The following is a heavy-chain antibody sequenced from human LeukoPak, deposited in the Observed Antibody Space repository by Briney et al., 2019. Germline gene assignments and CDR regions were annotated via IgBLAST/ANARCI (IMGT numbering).Heavy chain of an antibody. D-gene: IGHD6-13*01. J-gene: IGHJ4*02. Sequence: GASVKVSCKASGYTFTSYGINWVRQAPGQGLEWMGWISAYNGNTNYAQKLQGRVTMTTDTSTSTAYMELRSLRSDDTAVYYCARDTDSSSWYEPFDYWGQGTLVTASS. V-gene: IGHV1-18*01. CDR1: GYTFTSYG. CDR3: ARDTDSSSWYEPFDY. CDR2: ISAYNGNT.